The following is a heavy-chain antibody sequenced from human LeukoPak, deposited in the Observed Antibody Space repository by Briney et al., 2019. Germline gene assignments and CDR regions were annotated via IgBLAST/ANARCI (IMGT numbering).Heavy chain of an antibody. D-gene: IGHD3-3*01. CDR1: GYTFTGYY. V-gene: IGHV1-2*02. CDR2: INPNSGGT. J-gene: IGHJ4*02. Sequence: ASVKVSCKASGYTFTGYYMHWVRQAPGQGLEWMGWINPNSGGTNYALKFQGRVTMTRDTSISTAYMELSRLRSDDTAVYYCARGSYDFWSGYRFFDYWGQGTLVTVSS. CDR3: ARGSYDFWSGYRFFDY.